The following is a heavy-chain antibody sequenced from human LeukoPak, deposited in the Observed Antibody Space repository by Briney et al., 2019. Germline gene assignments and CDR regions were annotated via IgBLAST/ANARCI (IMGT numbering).Heavy chain of an antibody. CDR3: ARGESRDY. J-gene: IGHJ4*02. D-gene: IGHD5-24*01. CDR1: GFXFGDYY. Sequence: GGSLRLSCVASGFXFGDYYMSWIRQAPGKGLEWVSYIGTSSTYTNNADSVKGRFSISRDNAKNSLYLQMNSLRVEDTAVYYCARGESRDYWGQGTLVTVSS. CDR2: IGTSSTYT. V-gene: IGHV3-11*05.